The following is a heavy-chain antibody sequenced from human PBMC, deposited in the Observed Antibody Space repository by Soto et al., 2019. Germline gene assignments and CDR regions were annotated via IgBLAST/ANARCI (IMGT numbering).Heavy chain of an antibody. CDR1: GFSLSTSGVG. V-gene: IGHV2-5*02. CDR3: AHRRGASVYYDFWSGYDY. Sequence: QITLKESGPTLVKPTQTLTLTCTFSGFSLSTSGVGVGWIRQPPGKALEWLALIYWDDDKRYSPSLKSRLTITKDTSKTPVVLTMTNMDPVDTATYYCAHRRGASVYYDFWSGYDYWGQGTLVTVSS. D-gene: IGHD3-3*01. CDR2: IYWDDDK. J-gene: IGHJ4*02.